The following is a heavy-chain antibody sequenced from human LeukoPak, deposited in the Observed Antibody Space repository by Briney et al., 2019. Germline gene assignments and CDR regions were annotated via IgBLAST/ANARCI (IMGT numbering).Heavy chain of an antibody. V-gene: IGHV3-30*18. J-gene: IGHJ6*02. CDR1: GFTFSSYG. D-gene: IGHD6-13*01. Sequence: GGSLRLSCAASGFTFSSYGMHWVRQAPDKGLGWVAVISSDGSNKYYADSVKGRFTISRGNSMNTLYLQMNSLRVEDTAVYYCAKSSSSWFYYYAMDVWGQGTTITVSS. CDR2: ISSDGSNK. CDR3: AKSSSSWFYYYAMDV.